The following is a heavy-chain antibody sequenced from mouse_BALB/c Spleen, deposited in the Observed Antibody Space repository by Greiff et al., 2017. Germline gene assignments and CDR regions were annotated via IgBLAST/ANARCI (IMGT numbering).Heavy chain of an antibody. CDR2: IYPGDGST. Sequence: QVQLKQSGPELVKPGASVKMSCKASGYTFTSYYIHWVKQRPGQGLEWIGWIYPGDGSTKYNEKFKGKTTLTADKSSSTAYMLLSSLTTEDSAIYFGARAATDYDGWFAYWGQGTLVTVSA. J-gene: IGHJ3*01. CDR1: GYTFTSYY. V-gene: IGHV1S56*01. CDR3: ARAATDYDGWFAY. D-gene: IGHD2-4*01.